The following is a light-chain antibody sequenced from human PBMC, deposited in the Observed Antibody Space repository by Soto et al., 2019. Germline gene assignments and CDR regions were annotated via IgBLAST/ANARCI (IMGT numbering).Light chain of an antibody. Sequence: EIVLTQSPATLSLSPGERGTLSCRASQSISTYLAWYQQKPGQAPRLLMYDASTRATGIPARFSGSGSGTDFTLTISSLEPEDFAVDYCQQRSTWPLTVGGGTKVEI. V-gene: IGKV3-11*01. CDR1: QSISTY. CDR3: QQRSTWPLT. CDR2: DAS. J-gene: IGKJ4*01.